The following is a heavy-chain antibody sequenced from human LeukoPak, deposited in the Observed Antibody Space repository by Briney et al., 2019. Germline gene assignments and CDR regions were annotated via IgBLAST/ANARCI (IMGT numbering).Heavy chain of an antibody. Sequence: ASVKVSCKASGYTFTSYDINWVRQATGQGLEWMGWMNPNSGNTGYAQKFQGRVTMTRKTSISTAYMELSSLRSEDTAVYYCARVRQYLQVKSFEYWGQGTLVTVSS. CDR1: GYTFTSYD. CDR3: ARVRQYLQVKSFEY. D-gene: IGHD2-21*01. J-gene: IGHJ4*02. V-gene: IGHV1-8*01. CDR2: MNPNSGNT.